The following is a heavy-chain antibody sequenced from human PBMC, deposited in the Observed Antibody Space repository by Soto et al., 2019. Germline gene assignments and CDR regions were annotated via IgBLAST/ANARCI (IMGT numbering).Heavy chain of an antibody. CDR2: IHPIFGTA. CDR1: GGTFSSYA. CDR3: AVITMIVVDPLPSWYFDL. J-gene: IGHJ2*01. V-gene: IGHV1-69*01. Sequence: QVQLVQSGAEVKKPGSSVTVSCQASGGTFSSYAIRWVRQAPGQGLEWMGGIHPIFGTANYAQKFQGRVPITADEYTSTAYMELSSLRAEDTAVYYCAVITMIVVDPLPSWYFDLWGRGTLGKGSS. D-gene: IGHD3-22*01.